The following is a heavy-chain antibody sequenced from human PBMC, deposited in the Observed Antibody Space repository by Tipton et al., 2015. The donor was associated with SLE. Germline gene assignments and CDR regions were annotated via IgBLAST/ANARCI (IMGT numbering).Heavy chain of an antibody. V-gene: IGHV4-39*07. Sequence: TLSLTCTVSGGSISSSSYYWGWIRQPPGKGLEWIGNIYYSGSTYYNPSLKSRVTISVDTSKNQFSLKLSSVTAADTAVYYCASELGSGHVDIWGQGTMVTVSS. CDR1: GGSISSSSYY. J-gene: IGHJ3*02. D-gene: IGHD6-19*01. CDR3: ASELGSGHVDI. CDR2: IYYSGST.